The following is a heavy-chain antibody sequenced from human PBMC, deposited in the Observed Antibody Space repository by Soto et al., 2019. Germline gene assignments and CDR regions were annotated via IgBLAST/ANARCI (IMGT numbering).Heavy chain of an antibody. D-gene: IGHD3-10*01. Sequence: QVHLVESGGGVVQPGRSLRLSCAASGFTFQNYSMHWVRQAPGKGLEWVAVTSYDGGKNFYADSVKGRFTISRDNSKNTLYLQMNILRAEDTATYFCARVESSGASKYFIDYWGQGILVSVSS. CDR1: GFTFQNYS. CDR2: TSYDGGKN. CDR3: ARVESSGASKYFIDY. V-gene: IGHV3-30*03. J-gene: IGHJ4*02.